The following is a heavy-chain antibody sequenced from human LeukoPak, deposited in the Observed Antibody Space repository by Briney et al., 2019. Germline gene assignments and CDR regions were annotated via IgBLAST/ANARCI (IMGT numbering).Heavy chain of an antibody. D-gene: IGHD3-10*01. Sequence: GGSLRLSCAASGFTFDDYAMRWVRQAPGKGLELVSLISGDGGSTFYADSVKGRFTISRDNSKNSLYLQMNSLRTEDTALYYCAKGKFTMVRGVMDVWGQGTTVTVSS. J-gene: IGHJ6*02. CDR2: ISGDGGST. V-gene: IGHV3-43*02. CDR1: GFTFDDYA. CDR3: AKGKFTMVRGVMDV.